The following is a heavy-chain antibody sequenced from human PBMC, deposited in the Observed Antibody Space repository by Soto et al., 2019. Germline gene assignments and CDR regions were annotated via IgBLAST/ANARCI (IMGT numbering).Heavy chain of an antibody. CDR2: IWYDGSSK. V-gene: IGHV3-33*08. CDR3: ASSGYDSLFYFDY. J-gene: IGHJ4*02. Sequence: VGSLRLSCAASGFPFSSYAMSWVRQAPGKGLEWVTVIWYDGSSKYYADSVKGRFTISRDNSKNTLELQMNSLRAEDTAVYHCASSGYDSLFYFDYWGQANLVTVSS. D-gene: IGHD5-12*01. CDR1: GFPFSSYA.